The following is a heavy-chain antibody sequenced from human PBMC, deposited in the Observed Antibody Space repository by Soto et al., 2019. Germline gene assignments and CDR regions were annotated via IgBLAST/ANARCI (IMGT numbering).Heavy chain of an antibody. CDR3: ASSRITMVPYGMDV. V-gene: IGHV1-3*01. D-gene: IGHD3-10*01. Sequence: GASVKVSCKASGYTFTSYARQWVRQAPGQRLEWMGWINAGNGNTKYSQKFQGRVTITRDTSASTAYMELSSLRSEDTAVYYCASSRITMVPYGMDVWGQGTTVTVSS. J-gene: IGHJ6*02. CDR2: INAGNGNT. CDR1: GYTFTSYA.